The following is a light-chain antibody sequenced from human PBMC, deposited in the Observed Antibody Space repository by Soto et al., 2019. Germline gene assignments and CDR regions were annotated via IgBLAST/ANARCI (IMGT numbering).Light chain of an antibody. Sequence: ETVLTQSPATLSSFPVDRVTLSCRASQYINTRLAWYQHRPGQAPRLLIYQTSIRAAGIPARFSGGGSGTDFTLTISRLEPEDFAVYFCQQYAGPPTTFGQGTRLEI. V-gene: IGKV3-20*01. J-gene: IGKJ5*01. CDR3: QQYAGPPTT. CDR1: QYINTR. CDR2: QTS.